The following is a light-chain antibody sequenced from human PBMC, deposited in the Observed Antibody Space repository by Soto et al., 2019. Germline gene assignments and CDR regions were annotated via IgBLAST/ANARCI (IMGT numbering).Light chain of an antibody. J-gene: IGKJ1*01. Sequence: DIQMTQSPSSLPASVGDRVTITCRASQSIGTDLNWFQQRPGKAPKLLIFAASNLQSGVPSRFSGGGSGTDFTLTINSLQPEDFATYYCQLATSTLWTFGPGTKVEIK. CDR1: QSIGTD. CDR2: AAS. CDR3: QLATSTLWT. V-gene: IGKV1-39*01.